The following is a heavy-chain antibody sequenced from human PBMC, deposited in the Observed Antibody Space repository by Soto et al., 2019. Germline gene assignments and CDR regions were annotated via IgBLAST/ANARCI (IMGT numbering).Heavy chain of an antibody. V-gene: IGHV3-48*02. CDR2: ISSSSSTI. Sequence: GGSLRLSCAASGFTFSSYSMNWVRQAPGKGLEWVSYISSSSSTIYYADSVKGRFTISRDNAKNSLYLQMNSLRDEDTAVYYCARGMSPAIVVVTAILPYGMDVWGQGTTVTVSS. CDR3: ARGMSPAIVVVTAILPYGMDV. D-gene: IGHD2-21*02. CDR1: GFTFSSYS. J-gene: IGHJ6*02.